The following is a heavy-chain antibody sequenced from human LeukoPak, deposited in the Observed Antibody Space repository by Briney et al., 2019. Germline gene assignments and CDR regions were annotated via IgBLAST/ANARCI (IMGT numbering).Heavy chain of an antibody. V-gene: IGHV3-30-3*01. CDR1: GFTLSSYA. D-gene: IGHD6-19*01. CDR2: ISYDGSNK. Sequence: GRSLRLSCAASGFTLSSYAMHWVRQAPGKGLEWVAVISYDGSNKYYADSVKGRFTISRDNSKNTLYLQMNSLRAEDTAVHYCARGLRGSSGWYGIWGQGTLVTVSS. J-gene: IGHJ4*02. CDR3: ARGLRGSSGWYGI.